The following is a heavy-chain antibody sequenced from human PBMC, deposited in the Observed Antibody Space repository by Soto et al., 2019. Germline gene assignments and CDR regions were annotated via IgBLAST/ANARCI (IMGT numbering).Heavy chain of an antibody. D-gene: IGHD4-17*01. V-gene: IGHV1-69*04. CDR1: GGTFSSYT. Sequence: SVKVSCKASGGTFSSYTISWVRQAPGQGLEWMGRIIPILGIANYAQKFQGRVTITADKSTSTAYMELSSLRSEDTAVYYCARDLTVTTGIFDYWGQGTLVTVSS. CDR2: IIPILGIA. CDR3: ARDLTVTTGIFDY. J-gene: IGHJ4*02.